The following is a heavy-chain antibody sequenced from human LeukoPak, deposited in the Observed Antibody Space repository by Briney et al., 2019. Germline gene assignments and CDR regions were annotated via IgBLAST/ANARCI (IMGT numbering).Heavy chain of an antibody. D-gene: IGHD3-16*01. CDR2: FHNSGTS. Sequence: SETLSLTCTVSGGSISNYFWSWIRQPPGKGLEWIGYFHNSGTSTYNPSLKSRVTISADTSKNQFSLKLNSLTTADTAVYYCTRGAGWLIDYWGQGILVTVSS. V-gene: IGHV4-59*01. CDR1: GGSISNYF. CDR3: TRGAGWLIDY. J-gene: IGHJ4*02.